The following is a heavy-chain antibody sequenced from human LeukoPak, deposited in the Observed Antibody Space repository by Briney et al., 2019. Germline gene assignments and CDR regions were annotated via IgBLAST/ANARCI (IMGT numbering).Heavy chain of an antibody. CDR2: VYSSGST. V-gene: IGHV4-4*07. CDR3: ARDSPPMDV. J-gene: IGHJ6*02. CDR1: GASISSYY. Sequence: KTSVTLSFTSTGSGASISSYYWSWIRQRAGKGLVWIGRVYSSGSTNCNPSLKSRVTMLVDTSKNQFCLKLSSVTAADTAVYYCARDSPPMDVWGQGTTVTVSS.